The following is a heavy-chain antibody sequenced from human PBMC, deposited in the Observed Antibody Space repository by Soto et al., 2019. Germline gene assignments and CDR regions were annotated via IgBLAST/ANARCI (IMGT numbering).Heavy chain of an antibody. V-gene: IGHV3-30*18. CDR3: AKSDLKGESRYYYYGMDV. CDR2: ISYDGSNK. CDR1: GFTFSSYG. J-gene: IGHJ6*02. Sequence: QVQLVESGGGVVQPGRSLRLSCAASGFTFSSYGMHWVRQAPGKGLEWVAVISYDGSNKYYADSVKGRFTISRDNSKNTLYLQMNSLRAEDTAVYYCAKSDLKGESRYYYYGMDVWGQGTTVTVSS.